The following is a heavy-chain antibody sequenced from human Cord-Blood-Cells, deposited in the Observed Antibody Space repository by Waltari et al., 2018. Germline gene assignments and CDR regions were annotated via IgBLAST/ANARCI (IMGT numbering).Heavy chain of an antibody. D-gene: IGHD4-17*01. CDR3: ARAPLDYGDYRYFDL. V-gene: IGHV3-53*01. Sequence: EVQLVESGGGLIQPGGSLRLSCAASGFTVSSNYMSWVRQATGKGLGWVSVIYSGGRTYNAESVKGRFTISRDNSKNTLYLQMNSLRAEDTAVYYCARAPLDYGDYRYFDLWGRGTLVTVSS. CDR1: GFTVSSNY. J-gene: IGHJ2*01. CDR2: IYSGGRT.